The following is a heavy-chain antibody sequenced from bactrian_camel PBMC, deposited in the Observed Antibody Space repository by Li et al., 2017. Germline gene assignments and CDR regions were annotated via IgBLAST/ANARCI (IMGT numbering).Heavy chain of an antibody. CDR3: AAGSEPSGVSWRMSARYES. D-gene: IGHD3*01. CDR2: IHMAETGTT. CDR1: EETYC. V-gene: IGHV3S40*01. J-gene: IGHJ4*01. Sequence: VQLVESGGGSVQAGGSLSLSCVASEETYCMGWIRQAPGKEREGVALIHMAETGTTYYAESVKGRFTISQDNAKNRVYLQMDRLEPQDTAMYYCAAGSEPSGVSWRMSARYESWCQGTQVTVS.